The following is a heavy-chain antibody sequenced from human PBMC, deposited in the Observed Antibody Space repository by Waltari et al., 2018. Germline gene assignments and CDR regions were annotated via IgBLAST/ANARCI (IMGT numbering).Heavy chain of an antibody. CDR2: INHSGST. CDR1: GGSSSGYY. V-gene: IGHV4-34*01. CDR3: ASSYDILTGYSRGGY. D-gene: IGHD3-9*01. J-gene: IGHJ4*02. Sequence: QVQLQQWGAGLLKPSETLSLTCAVYGGSSSGYYWSWIRQPPGKGLEWIGEINHSGSTNYNPSLKSRVTISVDTSKNQFSLKLSSVTAADTAVYYCASSYDILTGYSRGGYWGQGTLVTVSS.